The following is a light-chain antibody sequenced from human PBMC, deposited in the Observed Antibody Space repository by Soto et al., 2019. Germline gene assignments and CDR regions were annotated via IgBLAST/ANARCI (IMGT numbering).Light chain of an antibody. V-gene: IGKV1-39*01. CDR2: AAS. CDR1: QSISNY. Sequence: DIQMTQSPSSLSASVGDRVTITCRPSQSISNYLNWYQQQPGKAPKLLIYAASNFQSGVPSRFSGSGSGTDFTLTISSRQPEDFSAYYCQQSYSTPFTFGPGTKVDIK. J-gene: IGKJ3*01. CDR3: QQSYSTPFT.